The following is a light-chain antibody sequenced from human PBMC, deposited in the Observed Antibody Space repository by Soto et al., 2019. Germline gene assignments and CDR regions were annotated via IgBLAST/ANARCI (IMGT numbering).Light chain of an antibody. CDR1: SSDVGGYNY. Sequence: QSALTQPRSVSGSPGQSVTISCTGTSSDVGGYNYVSWYQQHAGKAPKFMIYDVSKRPSGVPDRFSGSKSGNTASLTISGLQAEDEADYYCCSYAGSFPVVFGGGTKLTVL. CDR3: CSYAGSFPVV. V-gene: IGLV2-11*01. J-gene: IGLJ2*01. CDR2: DVS.